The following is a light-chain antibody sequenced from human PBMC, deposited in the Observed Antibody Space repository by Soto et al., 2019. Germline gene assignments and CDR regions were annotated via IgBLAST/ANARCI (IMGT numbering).Light chain of an antibody. V-gene: IGLV2-11*01. CDR3: CSYAGSYTLGV. CDR1: SSDVGGYNY. CDR2: DVS. Sequence: SVLTQARSVYGSPGQSVTISCTGTSSDVGGYNYVSWYQQHPGKAPKLMIYDVSKRPSGVPDRFSGSKSGNTASLTISGLQAEDEADYYCCSYAGSYTLGVFGTGTKVTVL. J-gene: IGLJ1*01.